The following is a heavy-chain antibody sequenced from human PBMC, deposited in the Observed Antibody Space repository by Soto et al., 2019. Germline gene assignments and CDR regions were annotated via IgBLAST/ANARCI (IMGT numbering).Heavy chain of an antibody. Sequence: GGSLRLSCMASGFPFSTYGFSTYAMTWVRQPPGRGLEWVSVITASGTHSYYADSVKGRFTISRDNSRNTLFLQMDSLRADDTAVYFCAKGTSSEFLLSFDDWGHGTLVTVSS. V-gene: IGHV3-23*01. CDR3: AKGTSSEFLLSFDD. CDR1: GFPFSTYGFSTYA. J-gene: IGHJ4*01. D-gene: IGHD3-10*01. CDR2: ITASGTHS.